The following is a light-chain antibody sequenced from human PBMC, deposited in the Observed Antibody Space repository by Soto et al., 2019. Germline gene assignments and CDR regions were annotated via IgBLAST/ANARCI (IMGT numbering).Light chain of an antibody. CDR2: DAS. Sequence: EIVLTQSPGTLSLSAGERATLSCRASQSVSSGYLAWYQQKPGQAPTVLIYDASNRATGIPDRVSGSGSGTDFTLTISRLEPEDVAVYYCQQYETPPTLGQGTKVEIK. CDR1: QSVSSGY. J-gene: IGKJ1*01. V-gene: IGKV3-20*01. CDR3: QQYETPPT.